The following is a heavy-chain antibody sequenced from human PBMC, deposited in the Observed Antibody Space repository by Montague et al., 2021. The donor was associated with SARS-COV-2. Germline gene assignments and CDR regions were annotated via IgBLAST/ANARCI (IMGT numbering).Heavy chain of an antibody. Sequence: SETLSLTCTVSGATISSDYWSWIRQSPGKGLEWVGYMFYSGSATYNPSLESRVAISRDTSKNQFSLTLIPATAADTAIYYCARTSDPSNFDSTGYYGAFDVWGQGTTVIVSS. CDR3: ARTSDPSNFDSTGYYGAFDV. D-gene: IGHD3-22*01. V-gene: IGHV4-59*01. CDR1: GATISSDY. CDR2: MFYSGSA. J-gene: IGHJ3*01.